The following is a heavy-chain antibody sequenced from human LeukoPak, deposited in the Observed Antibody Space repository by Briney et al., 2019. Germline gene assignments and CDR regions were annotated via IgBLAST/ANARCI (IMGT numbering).Heavy chain of an antibody. J-gene: IGHJ4*02. CDR1: GFTFGDYY. CDR2: ISSSGSTI. Sequence: GGSLRLSCAASGFTFGDYYMSWIRQAPGKGLEWVSYISSSGSTIYYADSVKGRFTISRDNAKNSLYLQMNSLRAEDTAVYYCARDKRSSGWYDSGEWYFDYWGQGTLVTVSS. V-gene: IGHV3-11*01. CDR3: ARDKRSSGWYDSGEWYFDY. D-gene: IGHD6-19*01.